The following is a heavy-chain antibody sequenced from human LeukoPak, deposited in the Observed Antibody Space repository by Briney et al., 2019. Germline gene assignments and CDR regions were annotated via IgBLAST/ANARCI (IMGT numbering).Heavy chain of an antibody. CDR1: GFTFSGSA. J-gene: IGHJ3*02. CDR3: TRHPDAFDI. V-gene: IGHV3-73*01. Sequence: GGSLRLSCAASGFTFSGSAMHWVRQASGKGLEWVGRTRSKANSYATAYAASVKGRFTITRDDSKNTAYLQMNSLKTEDTAVYYCTRHPDAFDIWGQGTMVTVSS. CDR2: TRSKANSYAT.